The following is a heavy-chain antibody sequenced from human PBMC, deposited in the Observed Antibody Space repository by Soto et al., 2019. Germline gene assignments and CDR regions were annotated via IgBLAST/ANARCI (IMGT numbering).Heavy chain of an antibody. D-gene: IGHD5-18*01. CDR3: AKGGCTYGRDP. J-gene: IGHJ5*02. Sequence: GGSVRLSCAASGFSFSSSAMSWVRQAPGKGLEWVSAISESGDNTFYADSVKGRFTISRENSNNALYLQMDTLRAEDTALYFCAKGGCTYGRDPWGQGTLVTVSS. CDR2: ISESGDNT. CDR1: GFSFSSSA. V-gene: IGHV3-23*01.